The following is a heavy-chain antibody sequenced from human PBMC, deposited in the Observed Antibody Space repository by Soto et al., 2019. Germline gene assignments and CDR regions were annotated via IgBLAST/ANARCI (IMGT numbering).Heavy chain of an antibody. Sequence: GGSLRLSCAASGFTFSSYAMHWVRQAPGKGLEWVAVISYDGSNKYYADSVKGRFTISRDNSKNTLYLQMNSLRAEDTAVYYCARDLLQYYFDYWGQGTLVTV. CDR3: ARDLLQYYFDY. V-gene: IGHV3-30-3*01. J-gene: IGHJ4*02. D-gene: IGHD4-4*01. CDR1: GFTFSSYA. CDR2: ISYDGSNK.